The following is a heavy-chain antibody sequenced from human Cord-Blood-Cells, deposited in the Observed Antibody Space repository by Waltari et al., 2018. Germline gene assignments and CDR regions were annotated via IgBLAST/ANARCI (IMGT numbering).Heavy chain of an antibody. D-gene: IGHD6-13*01. J-gene: IGHJ3*02. V-gene: IGHV1-2*02. CDR2: INPNSGGT. CDR3: ARVKPPAAGTAFDI. Sequence: QVQLVQSGAEVKKPGASVKVSCTASGYNFNGYPMHSGRTAPGQGLEWMGCINPNSGGTNYAQEFQGRVTMTRDTSISTAYMELSRLRSDDTAVYYCARVKPPAAGTAFDIWGQGTMVTVSS. CDR1: GYNFNGYP.